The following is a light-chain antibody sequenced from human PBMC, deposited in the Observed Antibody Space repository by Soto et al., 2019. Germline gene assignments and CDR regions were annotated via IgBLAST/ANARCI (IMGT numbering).Light chain of an antibody. Sequence: EIVMTQSPATLSVSLGERVTLSCRASQSVSSYLAWYQQKPGQAPSLLIFDASTRATDIPDRFSGSGSGTDFALTISSLQSTDLAVYYCLQYSTWPPLYTFGQGTKLEIK. J-gene: IGKJ2*01. CDR1: QSVSSY. CDR3: LQYSTWPPLYT. V-gene: IGKV3D-15*01. CDR2: DAS.